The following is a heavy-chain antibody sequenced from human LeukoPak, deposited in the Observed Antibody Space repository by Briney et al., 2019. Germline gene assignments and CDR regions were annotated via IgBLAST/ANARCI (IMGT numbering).Heavy chain of an antibody. J-gene: IGHJ4*02. V-gene: IGHV3-74*03. CDR1: GFTFSSYE. CDR2: IKSDGSST. D-gene: IGHD6-13*01. Sequence: GGSLRLSCAASGFTFSSYEMTWVRQAPGKGLVWVSCIKSDGSSTTYADSVKGRFTISRDNAKNTLHLQMNSLRAEDTAVYYCARDSSSWYYDYWGQGTLVTVSS. CDR3: ARDSSSWYYDY.